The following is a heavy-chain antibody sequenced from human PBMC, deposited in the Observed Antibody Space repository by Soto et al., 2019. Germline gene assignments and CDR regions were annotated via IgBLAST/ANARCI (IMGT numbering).Heavy chain of an antibody. Sequence: EVQLVESGGGLVQPGGSLRLSCAASGFTFSTYNMNWVRQAPGKGLEWVSYISSSSRAIYYADSVKGRFTISRDNAKNSLYLQMNSLRAEDTAVYYCARDQGITMIVVVPDYWGQGTLVTVSS. V-gene: IGHV3-48*01. CDR2: ISSSSRAI. CDR1: GFTFSTYN. D-gene: IGHD3-22*01. CDR3: ARDQGITMIVVVPDY. J-gene: IGHJ4*02.